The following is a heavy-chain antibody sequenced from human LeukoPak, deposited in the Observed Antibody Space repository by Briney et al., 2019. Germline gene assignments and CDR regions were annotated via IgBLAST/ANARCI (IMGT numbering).Heavy chain of an antibody. Sequence: SQTLSLTCAISGDSVSSNSAAWNWIRQSPLRGLEWLGRTYYRSKWYNDYAVSVKSRITINPDTSKNQFSLQLNSVTPEDTAVYYCAREERLRYFDWLLSKFDPWGQGTLVTVSS. CDR2: TYYRSKWYN. CDR1: GDSVSSNSAA. CDR3: AREERLRYFDWLLSKFDP. D-gene: IGHD3-9*01. V-gene: IGHV6-1*01. J-gene: IGHJ5*02.